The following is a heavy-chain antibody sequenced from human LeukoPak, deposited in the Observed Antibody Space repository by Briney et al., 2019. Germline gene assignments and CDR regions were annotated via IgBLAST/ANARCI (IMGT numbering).Heavy chain of an antibody. V-gene: IGHV3-21*01. CDR1: GFTFSSYS. CDR3: ARPSPTMVRGALDY. CDR2: ISSSSSYI. J-gene: IGHJ4*02. D-gene: IGHD3-10*01. Sequence: GGSLRLSCAASGFTFSSYSMNWVRQAPGKGLEWVSSISSSSSYIYYADSVKGRFTISRDNAKNSLYLQMNSLRAEDTAVYYCARPSPTMVRGALDYWGQGTLVTVSS.